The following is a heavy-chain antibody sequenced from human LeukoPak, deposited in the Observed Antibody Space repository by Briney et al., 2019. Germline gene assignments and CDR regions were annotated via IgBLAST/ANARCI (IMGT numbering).Heavy chain of an antibody. CDR3: ARDGRSTAMATCEV. CDR2: ISSSSSYI. Sequence: PGGSLRLSCAASGFTFSSYSMNWVRQAPGKGLEWVSSISSSSSYIYYADSVKGRFTISRDNAKNSLYLQMNSLRAEDTAVYYCARDGRSTAMATCEVWGQGTLVTVSS. V-gene: IGHV3-21*01. J-gene: IGHJ4*02. D-gene: IGHD5-18*01. CDR1: GFTFSSYS.